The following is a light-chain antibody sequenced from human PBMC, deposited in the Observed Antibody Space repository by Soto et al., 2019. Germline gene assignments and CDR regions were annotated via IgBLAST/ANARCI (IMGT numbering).Light chain of an antibody. CDR1: QSISNY. CDR3: QQSYSTPLLT. Sequence: DIQMTQSPSSLSESVGDRVTITCRASQSISNYLNWYQQKPGKAPKLLIYAASSLQSGVPSRFSGSGSGTDFTLTISCLQPEDFSTYYCQQSYSTPLLTFGGGTKVEIK. V-gene: IGKV1-39*01. CDR2: AAS. J-gene: IGKJ4*01.